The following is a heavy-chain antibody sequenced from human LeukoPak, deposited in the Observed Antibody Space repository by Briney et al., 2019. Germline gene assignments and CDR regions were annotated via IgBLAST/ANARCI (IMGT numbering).Heavy chain of an antibody. D-gene: IGHD1-7*01. V-gene: IGHV1-18*01. J-gene: IGHJ4*02. Sequence: ASVKVSCKASGYTFTSYGISWVRQAPGQGLEWMGWISAYNGNANYAQKLQGRVTMTTDTSTSTAYMELRSLRSDDTAVYYCARDWTGTTYRDFDYWGQGTLVTVSS. CDR3: ARDWTGTTYRDFDY. CDR1: GYTFTSYG. CDR2: ISAYNGNA.